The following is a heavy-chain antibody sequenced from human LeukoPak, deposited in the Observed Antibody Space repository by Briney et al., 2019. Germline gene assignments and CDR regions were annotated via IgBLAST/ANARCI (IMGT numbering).Heavy chain of an antibody. CDR1: GDSVSSNSTA. CDR2: TYYRSKWYN. J-gene: IGHJ4*02. Sequence: SQTLSLTCAISGDSVSSNSTAWNWIRQSPSRGLEWLGRTYYRSKWYNDYAVSVKSRITISPDTSKNQFSLQLNSVTPEDTAVYFCARDLAVAGTPHFDYWGQGALVTVSS. D-gene: IGHD6-19*01. V-gene: IGHV6-1*01. CDR3: ARDLAVAGTPHFDY.